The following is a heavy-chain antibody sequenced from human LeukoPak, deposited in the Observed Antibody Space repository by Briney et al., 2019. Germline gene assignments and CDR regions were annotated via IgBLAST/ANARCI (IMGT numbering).Heavy chain of an antibody. CDR2: ISSSGSTI. J-gene: IGHJ3*02. D-gene: IGHD3-22*01. CDR1: GFTFSSYE. V-gene: IGHV3-48*03. Sequence: GGSLRLSCAASGFTFSSYEMNWVRQAPGKGLEWVSYISSSGSTIYYADSVKGRFTISRDNAKNSLYLQMNSLRAEDTALYYCSRDGRITMIITGAFDIWGQGTMVTVSS. CDR3: SRDGRITMIITGAFDI.